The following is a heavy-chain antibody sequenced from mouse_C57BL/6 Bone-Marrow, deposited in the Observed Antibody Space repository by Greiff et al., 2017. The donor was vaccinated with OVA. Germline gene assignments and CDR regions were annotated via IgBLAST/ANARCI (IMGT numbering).Heavy chain of an antibody. CDR1: GYTFTSYW. V-gene: IGHV1-59*01. D-gene: IGHD2-1*01. CDR2: IDPSDSYT. J-gene: IGHJ3*01. Sequence: VQLQQPGAELVRPGTSVKLSCKASGYTFTSYWMHWVKQRPGQGLEWIGVIDPSDSYTNYNQKFKGKATLTVDTSSSTAYMQLSSLTSEDSAVYYCAPLWYHFAYWGQGTLVTVSA. CDR3: APLWYHFAY.